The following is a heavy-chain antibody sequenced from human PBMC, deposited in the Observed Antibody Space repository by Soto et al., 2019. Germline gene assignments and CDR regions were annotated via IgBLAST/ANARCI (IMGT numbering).Heavy chain of an antibody. J-gene: IGHJ6*02. CDR2: IFSVVST. V-gene: IGHV4-59*08. D-gene: IGHD2-2*01. CDR1: GASVRDQY. CDR3: ARRWVRDIVVVPSTLDYYYYGMDV. Sequence: SETLSLTCTVSGASVRDQYWTWIRQPPGKRLEFIGYIFSVVSTKYNPSLESRVTISVDTSKNQFSLKLTSVAATDTAVYYCARRWVRDIVVVPSTLDYYYYGMDVWGQGTTVTVSS.